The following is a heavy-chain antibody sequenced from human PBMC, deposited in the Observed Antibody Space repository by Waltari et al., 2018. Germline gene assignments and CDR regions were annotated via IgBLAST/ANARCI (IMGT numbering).Heavy chain of an antibody. Sequence: EVQLVESGGGLVQPGGSLRLSCAASGFTLRSYWMHWVRQAPGKGLVWVSLINSDGSSTSYADSVKGRFTISRDNAKNTLYLQMNSLRAEDTAVYYCASARYSGNYYNDYWGQGTLVTVSP. D-gene: IGHD1-26*01. CDR2: INSDGSST. CDR3: ASARYSGNYYNDY. V-gene: IGHV3-74*01. CDR1: GFTLRSYW. J-gene: IGHJ4*02.